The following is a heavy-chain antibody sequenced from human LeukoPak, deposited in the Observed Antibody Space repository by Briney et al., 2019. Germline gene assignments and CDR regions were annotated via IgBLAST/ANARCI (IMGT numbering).Heavy chain of an antibody. J-gene: IGHJ6*04. Sequence: GGSLRLSCAASGFTFSDYYMSWIRQAPGKGLEWLSSISDSGTTIHYADSVKGRFTISRDNAKNSLYLQMNSLRAEDTAVYYCAELGITMIGGVWGKGTTVTISS. D-gene: IGHD3-10*02. CDR1: GFTFSDYY. CDR3: AELGITMIGGV. V-gene: IGHV3-11*04. CDR2: ISDSGTTI.